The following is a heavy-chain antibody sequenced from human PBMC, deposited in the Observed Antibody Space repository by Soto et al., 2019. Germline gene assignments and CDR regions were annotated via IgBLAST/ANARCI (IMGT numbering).Heavy chain of an antibody. CDR3: ARAAAAGTYYYGMDV. CDR1: GGSISSYY. D-gene: IGHD6-13*01. J-gene: IGHJ6*02. CDR2: IYYSGST. V-gene: IGHV4-59*01. Sequence: QVQLQESGPGLVKPSETLSLTCTVCGGSISSYYWSWIRQPPGNGLEWIGYIYYSGSTNYNPSLKSRVTISVDTSKNQFSLKLSSVTAADTAVYYCARAAAAGTYYYGMDVWGQGTTVTVSS.